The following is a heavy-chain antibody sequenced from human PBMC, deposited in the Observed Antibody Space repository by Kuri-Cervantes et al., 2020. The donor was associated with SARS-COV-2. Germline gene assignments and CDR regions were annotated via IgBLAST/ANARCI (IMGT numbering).Heavy chain of an antibody. J-gene: IGHJ5*02. V-gene: IGHV1-2*02. CDR1: GYTFTGYY. CDR3: ARDDGPAAIGGAWFDP. CDR2: INPNSGGT. D-gene: IGHD2-2*02. Sequence: ASVKVSCKASGYTFTGYYMHWVRQAPGQGLEWMGWINPNSGGTNYAQKLQGRVTMTTDTSTSTAYMELRSLRSEDTAVYYCARDDGPAAIGGAWFDPWGQGTLVTVSS.